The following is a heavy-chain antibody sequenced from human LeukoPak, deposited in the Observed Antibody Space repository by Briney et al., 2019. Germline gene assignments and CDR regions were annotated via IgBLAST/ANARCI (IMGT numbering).Heavy chain of an antibody. CDR3: VRGGIASPFDI. D-gene: IGHD6-13*01. Sequence: GGSLRLSCAASGFTFSNYAMSWVRQAPGKGLEWVSAISSSADSTYYADSVKGRFTISRDNAKNTLYLQMNSLRAEDTAVYYCVRGGIASPFDIWGQGTMVTVSS. CDR1: GFTFSNYA. CDR2: ISSSADST. V-gene: IGHV3-23*01. J-gene: IGHJ3*02.